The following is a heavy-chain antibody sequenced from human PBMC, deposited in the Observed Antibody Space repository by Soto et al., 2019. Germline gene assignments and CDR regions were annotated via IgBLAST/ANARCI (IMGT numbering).Heavy chain of an antibody. V-gene: IGHV3-7*01. CDR1: GFTSSSYW. CDR3: ARDPSIVLVPAATYYYSYYGMAV. Sequence: GGSLRLSCAASGFTSSSYWMSWVRQAPGMGLEWVANIKQDGSEKYYVDSVKGRFTISRDNAKNSLYLQMNSLRAEDTAVYYCARDPSIVLVPAATYYYSYYGMAVWGQGTTVTVSS. D-gene: IGHD2-2*01. CDR2: IKQDGSEK. J-gene: IGHJ6*02.